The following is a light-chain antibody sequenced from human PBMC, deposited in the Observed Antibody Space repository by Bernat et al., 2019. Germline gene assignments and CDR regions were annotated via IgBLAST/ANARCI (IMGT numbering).Light chain of an antibody. CDR3: AAWDDSLNGWV. Sequence: QSVLTQPPSASGTPGQRVTISCSGSSSNIGSNTVTWYQQLPGTAPKLLIYNNNQRPSGVPDRVSGSKSGPSASLAISGLQSEDAADYYCAAWDDSLNGWVFGGGTQLTVL. CDR2: NNN. CDR1: SSNIGSNT. V-gene: IGLV1-44*01. J-gene: IGLJ3*02.